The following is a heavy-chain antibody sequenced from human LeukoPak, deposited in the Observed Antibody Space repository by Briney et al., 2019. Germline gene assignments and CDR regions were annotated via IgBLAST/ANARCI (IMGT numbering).Heavy chain of an antibody. Sequence: PGGSLRLSCAASGFTFSDYYMSWIRQAPGKGLEWVSYISSSGSTIYYADSVKGRFTISRDNAKNSLYLRMNSLRAEDTAVYYCARPDLGYCSSTSCPSAFDIWGQGTMVTVSS. V-gene: IGHV3-11*04. CDR2: ISSSGSTI. CDR1: GFTFSDYY. J-gene: IGHJ3*02. CDR3: ARPDLGYCSSTSCPSAFDI. D-gene: IGHD2-2*01.